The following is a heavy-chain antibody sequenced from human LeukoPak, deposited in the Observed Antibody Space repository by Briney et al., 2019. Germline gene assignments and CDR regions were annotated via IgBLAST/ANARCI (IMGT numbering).Heavy chain of an antibody. Sequence: ASVKVSCKASGGTFSSYAISWVRQAPGQGLEWMGRIIPILGIANYAQKFQGRVTITADKSTSTAYMELSSLRSEDTAVYYCAREFGVVTPFDYWGQGTLVTVSS. D-gene: IGHD3-3*01. CDR1: GGTFSSYA. V-gene: IGHV1-69*04. CDR2: IIPILGIA. CDR3: AREFGVVTPFDY. J-gene: IGHJ4*02.